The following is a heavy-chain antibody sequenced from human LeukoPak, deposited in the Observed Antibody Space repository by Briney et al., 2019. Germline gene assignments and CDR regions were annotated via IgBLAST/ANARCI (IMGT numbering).Heavy chain of an antibody. J-gene: IGHJ4*02. Sequence: PSETLSLTCTVSGASVNSRTSYWSWIRQPPGKGLEWIGYVSYTGCTNYNPSLKSRVTISADTSKNEFSLRLTSVTAADSAVYYCARGYCSSSSCFDPHYDYWGQGTLVTVSS. CDR1: GASVNSRTSY. CDR3: ARGYCSSSSCFDPHYDY. D-gene: IGHD2-2*01. CDR2: VSYTGCT. V-gene: IGHV4-61*01.